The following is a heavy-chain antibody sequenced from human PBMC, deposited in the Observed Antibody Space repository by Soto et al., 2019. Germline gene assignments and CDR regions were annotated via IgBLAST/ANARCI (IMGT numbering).Heavy chain of an antibody. CDR1: GYTFTSYY. CDR2: INPSGGST. J-gene: IGHJ1*01. D-gene: IGHD4-17*01. V-gene: IGHV1-46*01. CDR3: ARVVSYGDYAEYFQH. Sequence: GASVKVSCKASGYTFTSYYMHWVRQAPGQGLEWMGIINPSGGSTSYAQKFQGRVTMTRDTSTSTVYMELSSLRSEDTAVYYCARVVSYGDYAEYFQHWGQGTLVTVSS.